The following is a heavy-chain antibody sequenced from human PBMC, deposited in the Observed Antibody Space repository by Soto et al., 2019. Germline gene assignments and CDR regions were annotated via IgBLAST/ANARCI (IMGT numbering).Heavy chain of an antibody. D-gene: IGHD3-3*01. CDR1: GFTFSSYA. Sequence: EVQVLESGGGLVQPGGSLRLSCAASGFTFSSYAMSWVHQAPGKGLEWVSVVSGSGEITHYADSVKGRFTISRDNSKNTLYLQMNRLRAEDTAVYYCARDSGYDFWSGLPPTYYFDYWGQGTLVTVSS. CDR2: VSGSGEIT. CDR3: ARDSGYDFWSGLPPTYYFDY. J-gene: IGHJ4*02. V-gene: IGHV3-23*01.